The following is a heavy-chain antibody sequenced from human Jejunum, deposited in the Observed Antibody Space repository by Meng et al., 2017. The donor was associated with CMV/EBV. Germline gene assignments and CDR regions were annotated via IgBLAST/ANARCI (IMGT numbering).Heavy chain of an antibody. CDR3: AKDRNFITLGATVES. J-gene: IGHJ4*02. CDR1: TVSRDG. V-gene: IGHV3-30*02. CDR2: IRYDGNNE. Sequence: TVSRDGMHWVRKAPGKGLEWVAFIRYDGNNEYFGDSVRGRFTISRDNSKNTLYLQMNSLRVDDTAVYYCAKDRNFITLGATVESWGQGTLVTVSS. D-gene: IGHD1-26*01.